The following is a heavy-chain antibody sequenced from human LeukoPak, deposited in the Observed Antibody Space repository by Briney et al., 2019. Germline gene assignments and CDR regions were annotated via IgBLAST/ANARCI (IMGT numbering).Heavy chain of an antibody. D-gene: IGHD1-14*01. CDR3: ARHPSSTTAFDI. CDR2: IYYSGIT. Sequence: SETLSLTCTVSGGSATSSAYYWGWIRPPPGMGLEWIGTIYYSGITYYNPSLNGRLTISVDTYNNRLSLRLSSVTAADTAVYYCARHPSSTTAFDIWGQGTLVTVSS. V-gene: IGHV4-39*01. CDR1: GGSATSSAYY. J-gene: IGHJ3*02.